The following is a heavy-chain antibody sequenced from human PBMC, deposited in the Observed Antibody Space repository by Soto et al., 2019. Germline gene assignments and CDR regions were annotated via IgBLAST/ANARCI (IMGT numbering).Heavy chain of an antibody. CDR3: ARGHQDIVVVPAADNYS. D-gene: IGHD2-2*01. V-gene: IGHV3-23*01. J-gene: IGHJ4*02. Sequence: GSLRLSCAASGFTFSSYAMSWVRQAPGKGLEWVAAISGSGGSTYYADSVKGRFTISRDNSKNTLYLQMNSLRAEDTAVYYCARGHQDIVVVPAADNYSWGQGTLVTVSS. CDR2: ISGSGGST. CDR1: GFTFSSYA.